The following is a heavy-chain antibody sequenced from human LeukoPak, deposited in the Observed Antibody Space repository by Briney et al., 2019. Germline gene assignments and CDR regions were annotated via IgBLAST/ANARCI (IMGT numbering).Heavy chain of an antibody. CDR1: GFTFSSYA. D-gene: IGHD1-26*01. CDR3: ARDRPTGSYYSIDY. CDR2: ISYDGSNK. Sequence: GGSLRLSCAASGFTFSSYAMHWVRQAPGKGLEWVAVISYDGSNKYYADSVKGRFTISRDNFKNTVYLQMNSLRVEDTALYYCARDRPTGSYYSIDYWGQGTLATVSS. J-gene: IGHJ4*02. V-gene: IGHV3-30-3*01.